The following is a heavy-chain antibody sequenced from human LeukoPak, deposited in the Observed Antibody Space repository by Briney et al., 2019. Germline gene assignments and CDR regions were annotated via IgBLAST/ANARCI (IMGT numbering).Heavy chain of an antibody. V-gene: IGHV4-39*07. CDR2: IYYSGST. J-gene: IGHJ6*04. Sequence: SETLSLTCTVSGGSISSNTYYWGWIRQPPGKGLEWIGSIYYSGSTYYNPSLKSRVTISVDTSKNQFSLKLSSVTAADTAVYYCARVTVVVPAAMDVWGKGTTVTVSS. D-gene: IGHD2-2*01. CDR3: ARVTVVVPAAMDV. CDR1: GGSISSNTYY.